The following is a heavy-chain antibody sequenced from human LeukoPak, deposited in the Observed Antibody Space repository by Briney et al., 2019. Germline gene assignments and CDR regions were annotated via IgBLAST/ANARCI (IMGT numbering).Heavy chain of an antibody. CDR2: IKPDGSEK. J-gene: IGHJ4*02. CDR3: AREEGGSYVHFDF. D-gene: IGHD1-26*01. Sequence: GGSLRLSCAASGFTFSSYWMSWVRQAPGKGLEWVANIKPDGSEKYYVDSVKSRFTISRDNAKNSLYLQMNSLRAEDTAIYYCAREEGGSYVHFDFWGQGTLVTVSS. V-gene: IGHV3-7*01. CDR1: GFTFSSYW.